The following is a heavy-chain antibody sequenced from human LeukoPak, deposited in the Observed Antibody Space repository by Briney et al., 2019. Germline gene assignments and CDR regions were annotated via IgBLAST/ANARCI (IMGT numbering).Heavy chain of an antibody. V-gene: IGHV4-61*02. Sequence: PSETLSLTCTVSGGSISSGSNYWSWIRQPAGKGLEWIGRIYTSGSTNYNPSLKSRVTISVDTSKNQFSLKLSSVTAADTAVYYCAREGGDWSYYYMDVWGKGTTVTISS. CDR1: GGSISSGSNY. CDR2: IYTSGST. D-gene: IGHD3/OR15-3a*01. CDR3: AREGGDWSYYYMDV. J-gene: IGHJ6*03.